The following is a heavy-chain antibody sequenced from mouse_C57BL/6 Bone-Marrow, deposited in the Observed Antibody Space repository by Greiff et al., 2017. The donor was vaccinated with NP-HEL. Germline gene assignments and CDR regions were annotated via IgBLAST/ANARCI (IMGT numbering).Heavy chain of an antibody. CDR2: IYIGNGYT. V-gene: IGHV1-58*01. CDR1: GYTFTSYG. J-gene: IGHJ3*01. CDR3: AYYGNYFWFAY. D-gene: IGHD2-1*01. Sequence: EVQLQESGAELVRPGSSVKMSCKTSGYTFTSYGINWVKQRPGQGLEWIGYIYIGNGYTAYNEKFKGKATLTSDTSSSTAYMQLSSLTSEDYAIYFCAYYGNYFWFAYWGQGTLVTVSA.